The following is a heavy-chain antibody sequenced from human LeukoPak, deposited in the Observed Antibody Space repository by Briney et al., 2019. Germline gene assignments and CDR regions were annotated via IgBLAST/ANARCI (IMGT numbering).Heavy chain of an antibody. CDR2: IYYSGST. J-gene: IGHJ6*02. CDR3: AREFVDTAMGASYSYYYYGMDV. CDR1: GGSISSYY. V-gene: IGHV4-59*01. D-gene: IGHD5-18*01. Sequence: PSETLSLTCTVSGGSISSYYWSWIRQPPGKGLEWIGYIYYSGSTNYNPSLKSRVTISVDTSKNQFSLKLSSVTAADTAVYYRAREFVDTAMGASYSYYYYGMDVWGQGTTVTVSS.